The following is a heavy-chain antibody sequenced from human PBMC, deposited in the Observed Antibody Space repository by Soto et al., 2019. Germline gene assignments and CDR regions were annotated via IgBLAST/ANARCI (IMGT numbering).Heavy chain of an antibody. Sequence: QVQLVQTGAEVKKPRSSVKVSCKASGGTFSSYAISWVRQGPGQGLVWMGGIIPIFGTANYAQKFQGRVTITADESTSTAYMELSSLRSEDTAVYYCARPNTATYYYYYGMDVWGQGTTVTVSS. CDR2: IIPIFGTA. J-gene: IGHJ6*02. V-gene: IGHV1-69*01. CDR3: ARPNTATYYYYYGMDV. D-gene: IGHD5-18*01. CDR1: GGTFSSYA.